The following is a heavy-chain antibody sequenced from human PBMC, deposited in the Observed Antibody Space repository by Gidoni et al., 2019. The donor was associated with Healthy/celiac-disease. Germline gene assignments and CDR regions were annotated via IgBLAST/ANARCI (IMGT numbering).Heavy chain of an antibody. D-gene: IGHD1-26*01. CDR3: AKDSHVGCFDY. J-gene: IGHJ4*02. CDR1: GFTFSSYG. Sequence: VQLVESGGGVVQPGRSLRLSCAASGFTFSSYGMHWVRQAPGKGLEWVAVISYDGSNKYYADSVKGRFTISRDNSKNTLYLQMNSLRAEDTAVYYCAKDSHVGCFDYWGQGTLVTVSS. CDR2: ISYDGSNK. V-gene: IGHV3-30*18.